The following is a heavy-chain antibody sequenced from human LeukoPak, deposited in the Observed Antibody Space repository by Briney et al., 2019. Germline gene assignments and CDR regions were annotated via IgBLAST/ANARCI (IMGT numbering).Heavy chain of an antibody. Sequence: PSETLSLTCTVSGGSISSYYWSWIRQPPGKGLEGIGYIYYSGSTNYNPSLKSRVTISVDTSKNQFSLKLSSVTAADTAVYYCARNYGSGGAFDIWGQGTMVTVSS. CDR2: IYYSGST. V-gene: IGHV4-59*01. CDR3: ARNYGSGGAFDI. CDR1: GGSISSYY. D-gene: IGHD3-10*01. J-gene: IGHJ3*02.